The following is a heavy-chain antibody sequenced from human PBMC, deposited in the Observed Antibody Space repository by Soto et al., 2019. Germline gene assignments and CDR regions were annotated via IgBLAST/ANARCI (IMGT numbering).Heavy chain of an antibody. D-gene: IGHD6-13*01. Sequence: EVQLVESGGGLVQPGGSLRLSCVDSGFTFSSYWMSWVRQAPVKGLEWVGNIKQDGSEENYVDSLKGRFTISRDNAKNSMYLHMNSLRAEHTAVYYCARIAATGRGWDVWGQGTTVVVSS. CDR2: IKQDGSEE. CDR1: GFTFSSYW. CDR3: ARIAATGRGWDV. J-gene: IGHJ6*02. V-gene: IGHV3-7*01.